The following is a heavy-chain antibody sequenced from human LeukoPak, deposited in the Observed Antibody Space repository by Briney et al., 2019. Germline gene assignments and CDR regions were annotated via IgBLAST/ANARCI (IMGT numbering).Heavy chain of an antibody. D-gene: IGHD4-11*01. V-gene: IGHV4-39*01. CDR2: IYYSGST. Sequence: SETLSLTCTVSGGSISSSSYYWGWIRQPPGKGLEWIGSIYYSGSTYYNPSLKSRVTISVDTSKNQFSLKLSSVTAADTAVYYCATQREDYSSSFDYWGQGTLVTVSS. CDR3: ATQREDYSSSFDY. J-gene: IGHJ4*02. CDR1: GGSISSSSYY.